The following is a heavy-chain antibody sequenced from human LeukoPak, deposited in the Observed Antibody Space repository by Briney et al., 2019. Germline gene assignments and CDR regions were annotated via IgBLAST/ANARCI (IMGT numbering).Heavy chain of an antibody. V-gene: IGHV4-30-4*01. CDR2: IYYSGST. Sequence: PSQTLSLTCTVSGGSISSGDYYWSWIRQPPGKGLEWIGYIYYSGSTYYNPSLKSRVTISVDTSKNQFSLKLSSVTAADTAVYYCAREPRWLQNFDYWGQGTLVTVSS. CDR3: AREPRWLQNFDY. D-gene: IGHD5-24*01. J-gene: IGHJ4*02. CDR1: GGSISSGDYY.